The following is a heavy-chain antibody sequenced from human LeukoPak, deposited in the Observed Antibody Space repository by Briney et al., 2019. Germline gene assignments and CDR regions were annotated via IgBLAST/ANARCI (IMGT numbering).Heavy chain of an antibody. CDR2: ISDSGSN. V-gene: IGHV4-59*08. CDR3: ARHATGSYSVPWLDP. D-gene: IGHD3-10*01. J-gene: IGHJ5*02. CDR1: GGSISSHY. Sequence: PSETLSLTCTVSGGSISSHYWSWIRRPPGKGLEWIGYISDSGSNVYNPSLKSRVTILGDTSKNQLSLKLSSVTAADTAVYYCARHATGSYSVPWLDPWGQGTLVTVSS.